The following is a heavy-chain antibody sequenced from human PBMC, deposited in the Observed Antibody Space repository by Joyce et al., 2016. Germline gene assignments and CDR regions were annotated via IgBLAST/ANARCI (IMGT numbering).Heavy chain of an antibody. CDR3: AHRPNSGYDPSAFDF. V-gene: IGHV2-5*02. D-gene: IGHD5-12*01. Sequence: QITLTESGPTLVKPTQTLTLTCAFSGFSLSTRGVGVGWIRQPPGKALEWLALIYWDDDKRYSPSLKSRLTITKDTSRNQVVLTMTNMDPVDTATYYCAHRPNSGYDPSAFDFWGQGTLVTVSS. J-gene: IGHJ4*02. CDR1: GFSLSTRGVG. CDR2: IYWDDDK.